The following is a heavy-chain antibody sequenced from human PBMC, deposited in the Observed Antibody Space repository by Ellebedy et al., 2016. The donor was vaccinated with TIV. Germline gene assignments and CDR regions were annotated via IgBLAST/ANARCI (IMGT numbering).Heavy chain of an antibody. CDR2: INTGNGDT. D-gene: IGHD1-26*01. CDR3: ATTEAYYGWLDY. V-gene: IGHV1-3*04. Sequence: ASVKVSCKTSGYSRSSIDIHWVRLAPGQSLEWMGWINTGNGDTKYSQAFQGRLTISRDTSASTTFLELTSLRSEDTSVYYCATTEAYYGWLDYWGQGTLVTVAS. CDR1: GYSRSSID. J-gene: IGHJ4*02.